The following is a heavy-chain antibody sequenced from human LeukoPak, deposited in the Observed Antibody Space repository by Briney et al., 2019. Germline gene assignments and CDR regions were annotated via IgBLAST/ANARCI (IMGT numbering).Heavy chain of an antibody. CDR1: GYTFSSYY. CDR2: INPSGGST. J-gene: IGHJ5*02. V-gene: IGHV1-46*01. D-gene: IGHD3-10*01. CDR3: ARDKTGSGWFDP. Sequence: ASVKVSCKASGYTFSSYYMHWVQQAPGQGLEWMGIINPSGGSTTYAQKFQGRVTMTRDMSTSTVYMELSSLRSEDTAVYYCARDKTGSGWFDPWGQGTLVTVSS.